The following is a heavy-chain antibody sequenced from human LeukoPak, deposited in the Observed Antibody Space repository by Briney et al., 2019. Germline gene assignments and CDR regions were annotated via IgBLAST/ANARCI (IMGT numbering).Heavy chain of an antibody. D-gene: IGHD1-26*01. Sequence: PGGSLRLSCAASGFTLSSCAMNWVRQAPGKGLEWVSAISGNGHAYYADSVKGRFTLSRDNSKNTLYLQMNSLRAEDTAVYYCAKRGAEVGTTVAPGDYWGQGTLLTVSS. J-gene: IGHJ4*02. CDR2: ISGNGHA. CDR3: AKRGAEVGTTVAPGDY. CDR1: GFTLSSCA. V-gene: IGHV3-23*01.